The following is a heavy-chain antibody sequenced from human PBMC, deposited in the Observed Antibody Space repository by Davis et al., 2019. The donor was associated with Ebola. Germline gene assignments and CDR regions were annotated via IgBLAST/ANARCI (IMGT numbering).Heavy chain of an antibody. V-gene: IGHV1-2*04. J-gene: IGHJ4*02. CDR2: INPNSGGT. D-gene: IGHD1-26*01. CDR3: ARVGPATTTFDY. CDR1: AYTFTGYY. Sequence: AASVKVSCKASAYTFTGYYMHWVRQAPGQGLEWMGWINPNSGGTNYAQKFQGWVTMIRDTSISTAYMELSRLRSDDTAVYYCARVGPATTTFDYWGQGTLVTVSS.